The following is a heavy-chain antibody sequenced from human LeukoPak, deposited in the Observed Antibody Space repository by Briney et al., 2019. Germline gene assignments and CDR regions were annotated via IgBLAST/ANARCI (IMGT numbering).Heavy chain of an antibody. Sequence: GGSLRLSCAASGFTFSSYGMHWVRQAPGKGLEWVAFIRYDGSNKYYADSVKGRFTISRGNSKNTLYLQMNSLRAEDTAVYYCAKDGYQLLTYYYYYMDVWGKGTTVTVSS. CDR3: AKDGYQLLTYYYYYMDV. CDR1: GFTFSSYG. V-gene: IGHV3-30*02. J-gene: IGHJ6*03. D-gene: IGHD2-2*01. CDR2: IRYDGSNK.